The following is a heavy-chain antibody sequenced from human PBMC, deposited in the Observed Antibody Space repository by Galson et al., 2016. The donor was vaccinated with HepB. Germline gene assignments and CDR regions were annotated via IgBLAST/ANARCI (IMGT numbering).Heavy chain of an antibody. CDR1: GDSVYNNGAA. D-gene: IGHD5-18*01. CDR3: ARAIHLGRGMDV. Sequence: CAISGDSVYNNGAAWVWIRQSPSRGLEWLGRTFYRSTWENHYAGSVKSRITIYSDASKNLFSLQLNSVTPEDTAVYYCARAIHLGRGMDVWGHGTTVTVSS. V-gene: IGHV6-1*01. CDR2: TFYRSTWEN. J-gene: IGHJ6*02.